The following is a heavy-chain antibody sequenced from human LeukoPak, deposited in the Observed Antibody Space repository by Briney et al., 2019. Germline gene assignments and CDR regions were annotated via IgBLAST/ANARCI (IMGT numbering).Heavy chain of an antibody. CDR3: ARLIFELGFRSSGWYDDY. Sequence: SETLSLTCTVSGGSISSSSYYWGWIRQPPGKGLEWIGSIYYSGSTYYNPSLKSRVTISVDTSKNQFSLKLSSVTAADTAVYYCARLIFELGFRSSGWYDDYWGQGTLVTVSS. CDR1: GGSISSSSYY. CDR2: IYYSGST. J-gene: IGHJ4*02. V-gene: IGHV4-39*01. D-gene: IGHD6-19*01.